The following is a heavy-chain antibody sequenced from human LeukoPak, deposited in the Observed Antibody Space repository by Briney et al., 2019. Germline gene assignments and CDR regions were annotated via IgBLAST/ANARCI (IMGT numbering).Heavy chain of an antibody. D-gene: IGHD2-8*01. CDR1: GYTFTIYG. CDR2: ISAYNGNT. V-gene: IGHV1-18*01. CDR3: ARGGRGYCTNGVCSYFDY. J-gene: IGHJ4*02. Sequence: ASVKVSCKASGYTFTIYGISWVRQAPGQGLEWMGWISAYNGNTNYAQKRKGRVTMTTDTSTGTAYMELRSLLSDDTAVYYCARGGRGYCTNGVCSYFDYWGQGTLVTVSS.